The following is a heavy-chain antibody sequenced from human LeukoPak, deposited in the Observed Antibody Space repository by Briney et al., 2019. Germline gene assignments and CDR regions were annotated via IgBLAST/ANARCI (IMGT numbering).Heavy chain of an antibody. CDR1: GFTVSYNY. Sequence: GGSLRLSCAASGFTVSYNYMSWVRQAPGKGLEWVSVIYSGGSTYYAYSVKGRFTISRDNSKNTLYFQMNSLRAEDTAVYYCASSPPRYLGYFDYWGQGTLVTVSS. J-gene: IGHJ4*02. CDR3: ASSPPRYLGYFDY. CDR2: IYSGGST. V-gene: IGHV3-53*01. D-gene: IGHD3-16*01.